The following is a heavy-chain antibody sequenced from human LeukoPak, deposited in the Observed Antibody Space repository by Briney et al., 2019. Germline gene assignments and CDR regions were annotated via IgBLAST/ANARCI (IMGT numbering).Heavy chain of an antibody. V-gene: IGHV3-23*01. J-gene: IGHJ4*02. CDR1: GFTFSSYA. Sequence: PGGSLRLSCAASGFTFSSYAMSWVRQAPGKGLEWVSAISGSGGSTYYADSVTGRFTISRDNSKNTLYLKMNSLRAEDTAVYYCASGYYYFDYWGQGTLVTVSS. CDR3: ASGYYYFDY. D-gene: IGHD5-12*01. CDR2: ISGSGGST.